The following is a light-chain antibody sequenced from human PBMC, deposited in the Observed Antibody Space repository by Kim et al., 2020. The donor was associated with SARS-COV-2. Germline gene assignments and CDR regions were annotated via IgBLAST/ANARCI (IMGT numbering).Light chain of an antibody. V-gene: IGKV3-20*01. Sequence: EIVLTQSPGTVSLSPGETATLSCRASQSISSALLAWYQQRPGQAPRLLMSGAYIRATGIPDRFSGSGSGTDFTLTISRLETDDFAVYYCQQYGTTPLTFGGGTKVDIK. J-gene: IGKJ4*01. CDR2: GAY. CDR1: QSISSAL. CDR3: QQYGTTPLT.